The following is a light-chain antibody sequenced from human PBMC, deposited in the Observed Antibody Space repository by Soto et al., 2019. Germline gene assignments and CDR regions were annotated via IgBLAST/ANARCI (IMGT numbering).Light chain of an antibody. CDR2: SNN. CDR3: AAWDDSLKEV. Sequence: QSVLTQPPSASGTPGQRVTISCSGSSSNIGSNTVNWYQQLPGTAPKLLIYSNNQRPSGVPDRFSGSKSGTSASLAISGLQVEDEAGYYCAAWDDSLKEVFGTGTKVTVL. J-gene: IGLJ1*01. V-gene: IGLV1-44*01. CDR1: SSNIGSNT.